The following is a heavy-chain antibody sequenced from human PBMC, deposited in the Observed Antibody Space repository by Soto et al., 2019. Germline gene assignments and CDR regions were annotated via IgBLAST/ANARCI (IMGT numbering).Heavy chain of an antibody. Sequence: PSETLSLTCNVSSGSINNHFWSWIRQPAGKGLEWIGHIYNSGTTTYNPSLKSRVTMSVDPPKNRFSLKLSSVTAADTAVYYCARINGGSPDFWGQGTLVTVSS. CDR3: ARINGGSPDF. CDR2: IYNSGTT. D-gene: IGHD2-15*01. V-gene: IGHV4-4*07. J-gene: IGHJ4*02. CDR1: SGSINNHF.